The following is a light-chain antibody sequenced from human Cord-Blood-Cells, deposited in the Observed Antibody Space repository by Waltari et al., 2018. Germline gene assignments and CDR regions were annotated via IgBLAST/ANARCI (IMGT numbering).Light chain of an antibody. CDR1: QSISSY. CDR2: AAS. CDR3: QQSYSTPYS. J-gene: IGKJ2*03. V-gene: IGKV1-39*01. Sequence: DIQMSQSPSPLSASVGDRVTITCQASQSISSYLNWYQQKPGKAPNLLIYAASSLQSGVPSSFSGSESETDFTITISSLQPEDFATYYCQQSYSTPYSFGQGTKLEIK.